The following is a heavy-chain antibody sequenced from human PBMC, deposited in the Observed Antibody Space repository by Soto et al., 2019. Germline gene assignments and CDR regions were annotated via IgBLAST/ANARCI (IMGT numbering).Heavy chain of an antibody. CDR1: GLTFSSYW. Sequence: GGSLRISCAASGLTFSSYWMSWVRKVPGKGLEWVANIKQDGSEKYYVDSVKGRFTISRDNAKNSLYLQMNSLRAEDTAVYYCASIAQSGYLYCYYYYYMDFWGKGTSVTVSS. V-gene: IGHV3-7*01. D-gene: IGHD3-3*01. J-gene: IGHJ6*03. CDR3: ASIAQSGYLYCYYYYYMDF. CDR2: IKQDGSEK.